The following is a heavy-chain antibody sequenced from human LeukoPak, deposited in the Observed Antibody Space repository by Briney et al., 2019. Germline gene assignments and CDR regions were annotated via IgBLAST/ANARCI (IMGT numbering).Heavy chain of an antibody. D-gene: IGHD3-22*01. V-gene: IGHV3-23*01. CDR2: LSASGVTT. J-gene: IGHJ4*02. CDR1: RFTFSSYE. CDR3: AKDSNYHDSTGLDY. Sequence: GGSLRLSCAASRFTFSSYEMNWVRQAPGKGLGWVSGLSASGVTTYYADSVKGRFTISRDNFKNTLYLQMNSLRVDDTAVYYCAKDSNYHDSTGLDYWGQGTLVTVSS.